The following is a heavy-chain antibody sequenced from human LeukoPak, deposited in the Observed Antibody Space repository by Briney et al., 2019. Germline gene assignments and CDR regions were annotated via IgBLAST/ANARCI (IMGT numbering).Heavy chain of an antibody. CDR1: GDAISSGSYY. V-gene: IGHV4-61*02. CDR2: IYTSGST. CDR3: ARGAGWYNY. J-gene: IGHJ4*02. D-gene: IGHD6-19*01. Sequence: PSQTLSLTCTVSGDAISSGSYYYNWIRQPAGKGLEWIGRIYTSGSTNYNPSLKSRVSISIDTSKKQFSLKVSSVTAADTAVYYCARGAGWYNYWGQGTLVTVSS.